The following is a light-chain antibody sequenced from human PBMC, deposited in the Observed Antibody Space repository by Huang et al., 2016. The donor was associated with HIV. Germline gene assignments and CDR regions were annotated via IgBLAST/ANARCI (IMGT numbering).Light chain of an antibody. CDR1: ENIRSD. CDR3: QGSLSIPHT. CDR2: SAS. Sequence: DIQMTQSPSSLPAYVGDRVTITCRASENIRSDLNWYQQKPGKPPQLLIHSASTLQSGVPSRFSGSGSGTDFTLTITSLQPEDFATYYCQGSLSIPHTFGQGTNLEIK. V-gene: IGKV1-39*01. J-gene: IGKJ2*01.